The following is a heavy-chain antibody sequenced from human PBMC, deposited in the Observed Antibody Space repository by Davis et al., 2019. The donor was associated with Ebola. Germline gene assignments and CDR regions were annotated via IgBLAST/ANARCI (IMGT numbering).Heavy chain of an antibody. CDR1: GFTFSSYA. J-gene: IGHJ4*02. CDR3: ARDRVVAVSYYFDY. D-gene: IGHD2-15*01. CDR2: ISGSGGST. Sequence: GESLKISCAASGFTFSSYAMSWVRQAPGKGLEWVSAISGSGGSTYYADSVKGRFTISRDNSKNTLYLQMNSLRAEDTAVYYCARDRVVAVSYYFDYWGQGTLVTVSS. V-gene: IGHV3-23*01.